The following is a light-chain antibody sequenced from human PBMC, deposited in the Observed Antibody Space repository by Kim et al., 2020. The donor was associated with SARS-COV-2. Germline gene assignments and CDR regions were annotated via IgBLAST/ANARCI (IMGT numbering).Light chain of an antibody. CDR3: QQYYLWPRT. J-gene: IGKJ4*02. CDR1: QRNNNN. CDR2: GAS. V-gene: IGKV3-15*01. Sequence: VSPGEGVTLSCRASQRNNNNLAWYHQKPGQAPRLVIYGASTRATGIPARFSGSGSGTEFTLTISSFQPEDSAVYYCQQYYLWPRTFGVGTKVDIK.